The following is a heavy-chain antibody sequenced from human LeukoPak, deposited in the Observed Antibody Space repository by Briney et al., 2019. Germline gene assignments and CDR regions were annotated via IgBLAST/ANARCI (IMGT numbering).Heavy chain of an antibody. Sequence: SETLSLTCTVSGVSISSSSYYWGWIRQPPGKGLEWIGSIYYSGSTYYNPSLKSRVTISVDTSKNQFSLKLSSVTAADTAVYYCARGRGYSSRAWFDPWGQGTLVTVSS. V-gene: IGHV4-39*07. CDR3: ARGRGYSSRAWFDP. J-gene: IGHJ5*02. CDR2: IYYSGST. D-gene: IGHD6-13*01. CDR1: GVSISSSSYY.